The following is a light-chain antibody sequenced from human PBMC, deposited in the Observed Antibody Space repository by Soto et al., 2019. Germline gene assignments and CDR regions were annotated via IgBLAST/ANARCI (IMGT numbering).Light chain of an antibody. J-gene: IGLJ1*01. Sequence: QSVLTQPRSVSGSPGQSVTISCTGTSSDIGAYNYVSWYQQHPGKVPKLMLYDVSKWPSGVPDRFSGSKSGNTASLTISGLQADDEADYYCCSYAGAYIYVFATGTKVTVL. CDR3: CSYAGAYIYV. CDR2: DVS. CDR1: SSDIGAYNY. V-gene: IGLV2-11*01.